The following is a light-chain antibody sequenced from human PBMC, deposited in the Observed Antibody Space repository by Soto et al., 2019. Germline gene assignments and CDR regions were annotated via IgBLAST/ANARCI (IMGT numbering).Light chain of an antibody. V-gene: IGKV1-5*01. CDR3: QQYNSYSST. J-gene: IGKJ1*01. CDR1: QSISNW. CDR2: DAS. Sequence: DIQMTQSPSTLSASVGDRVTITCRASQSISNWLAWYQQKPGKAPKLLIFDASSLESGVPSRFSGSGSGTQFTLTISSLQPDDFATYYCQQYNSYSSTFGQGTKVDI.